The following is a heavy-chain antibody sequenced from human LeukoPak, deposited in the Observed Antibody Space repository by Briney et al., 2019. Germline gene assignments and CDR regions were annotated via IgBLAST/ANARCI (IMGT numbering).Heavy chain of an antibody. J-gene: IGHJ3*02. CDR1: GFTFNNYW. D-gene: IGHD6-13*01. CDR3: ARDVAASGALDI. V-gene: IGHV3-7*04. CDR2: TKQDGSDT. Sequence: GGSLRLSCTVSGFTFNNYWMNWVRQAPGIGLEWVGNTKQDGSDTYFGDSVKGRFTISRDNAQNSLYLQMNSLRVEDTAVYYCARDVAASGALDIWGQGTLLTVSS.